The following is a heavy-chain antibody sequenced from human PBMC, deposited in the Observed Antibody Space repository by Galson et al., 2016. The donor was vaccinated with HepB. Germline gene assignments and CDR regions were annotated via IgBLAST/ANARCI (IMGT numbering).Heavy chain of an antibody. CDR2: RSAYTGDT. D-gene: IGHD3-10*01. Sequence: SVKVSCKGSGYNVSSFGVTWVRQAPGQGLEWVGWRSAYTGDTQYAQKFQGRLTMTTDTSTNIAYMELRSLRHDDTAVYYCAKEPVYYGSGSYPYHFDNWGQGTLVTVSS. CDR1: GYNVSSFG. V-gene: IGHV1-18*01. J-gene: IGHJ4*02. CDR3: AKEPVYYGSGSYPYHFDN.